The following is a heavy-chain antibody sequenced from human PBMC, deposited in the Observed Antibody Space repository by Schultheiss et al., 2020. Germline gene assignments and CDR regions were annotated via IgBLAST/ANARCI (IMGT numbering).Heavy chain of an antibody. J-gene: IGHJ3*02. V-gene: IGHV3-23*01. CDR3: VKLVGSSGYFDAFDI. D-gene: IGHD3-22*01. CDR2: ISGSGGGA. Sequence: GGSLRLSCVASGFTFNSYAMTWVRQAPGKGLEWVSSISGSGGGAYYADSVKGRFTISRDNSKNTLYLQMSSLRAEDTAVYYCVKLVGSSGYFDAFDIWGQGTTVTVSS. CDR1: GFTFNSYA.